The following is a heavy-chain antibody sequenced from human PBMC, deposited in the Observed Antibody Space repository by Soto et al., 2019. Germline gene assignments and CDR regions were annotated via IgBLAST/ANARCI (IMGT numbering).Heavy chain of an antibody. V-gene: IGHV1-18*01. J-gene: IGHJ3*02. Sequence: QVQLVRSEAEVKKPGASVTVSCQASGYTFNTYGIVWVRQAPGQGLEWMGRISVYNGNTNFAQSFQGRVTMTTDTSTSTAYMELRSLRSDDTAVYFCARGAAYSTAWDAFDIWGQGTVVTVSS. CDR3: ARGAAYSTAWDAFDI. CDR1: GYTFNTYG. CDR2: ISVYNGNT. D-gene: IGHD6-19*01.